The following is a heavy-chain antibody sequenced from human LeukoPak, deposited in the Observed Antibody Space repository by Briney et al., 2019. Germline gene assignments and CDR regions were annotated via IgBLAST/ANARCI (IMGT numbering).Heavy chain of an antibody. CDR2: IIPIFGTA. V-gene: IGHV1-69*01. CDR1: GGTFSSYA. CDR3: AKTGEGNALDD. J-gene: IGHJ4*02. D-gene: IGHD7-27*01. Sequence: ASVKVPCKASGGTFSSYAISWVRQAPGQGLEWMGGIIPIFGTANYAQKFQGRVTITADESTSTAYMELSSLRSEDTAVYYCAKTGEGNALDDWGQGTLVTVSS.